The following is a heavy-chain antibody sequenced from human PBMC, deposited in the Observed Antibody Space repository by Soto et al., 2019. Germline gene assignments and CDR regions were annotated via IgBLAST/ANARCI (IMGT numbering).Heavy chain of an antibody. D-gene: IGHD1-1*01. V-gene: IGHV3-23*01. Sequence: EVQLLESGGGLVQPGGSLRLSCEASGFIFSNYAMSWVRQGPGKGLEWVSVIGGAAVSTDCADSVKGRCTVSRADSKNTVYLQLDSLRDDDTAVYYCAKDSTSYNGIYDPFDIWGQGTMVTVSS. CDR3: AKDSTSYNGIYDPFDI. J-gene: IGHJ3*02. CDR1: GFIFSNYA. CDR2: IGGAAVST.